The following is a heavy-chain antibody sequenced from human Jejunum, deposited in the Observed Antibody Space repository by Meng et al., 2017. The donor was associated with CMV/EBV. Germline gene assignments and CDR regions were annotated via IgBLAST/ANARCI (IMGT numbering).Heavy chain of an antibody. Sequence: CKVSGFSVGISPMNWVRQAPGKGLEWVSVICSGDTTHYADSVKGRFIISRDNSMNTLYLQMDSLRAEDTAVYYCVVGHDSRKVAYWGQGTLVTVSS. CDR1: GFSVGISP. CDR2: ICSGDTT. J-gene: IGHJ4*02. CDR3: VVGHDSRKVAY. V-gene: IGHV3-53*01. D-gene: IGHD2-15*01.